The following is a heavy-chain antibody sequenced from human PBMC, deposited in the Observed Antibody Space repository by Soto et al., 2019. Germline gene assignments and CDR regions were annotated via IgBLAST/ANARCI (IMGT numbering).Heavy chain of an antibody. CDR3: AKDQIVVVPAARLDGADWFDP. CDR2: ISGSGGST. J-gene: IGHJ5*02. V-gene: IGHV3-23*01. D-gene: IGHD2-2*01. CDR1: GFTFSSYA. Sequence: GGSLRLSCAASGFTFSSYAMSWVRQAPGKGLEWVSAISGSGGSTDYADSVKGRFTISRDNSKNTLYLQMNSLRAEDTAVYYCAKDQIVVVPAARLDGADWFDPWGQGTLVTVSS.